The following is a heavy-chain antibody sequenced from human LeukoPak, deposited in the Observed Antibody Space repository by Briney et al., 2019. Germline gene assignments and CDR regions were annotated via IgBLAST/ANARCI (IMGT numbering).Heavy chain of an antibody. CDR3: ASRTNVAYCGGDCPLGAFDI. V-gene: IGHV1-69*05. CDR2: IIPIFGTA. D-gene: IGHD2-21*02. J-gene: IGHJ3*02. CDR1: GGTFSSYA. Sequence: SVKVSCKASGGTFSSYAISWVRQAPGQGLEWMGGIIPIFGTANYAQKFQGRVTITTDESTSTAYMELSSLRSEDTAVYYCASRTNVAYCGGDCPLGAFDIWGQGTMVTVSS.